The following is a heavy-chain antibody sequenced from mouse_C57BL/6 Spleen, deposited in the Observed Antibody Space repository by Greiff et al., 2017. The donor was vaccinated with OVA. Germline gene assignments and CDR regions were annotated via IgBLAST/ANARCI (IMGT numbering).Heavy chain of an antibody. Sequence: EVQGVESGGGLVKPGGSLKLSCAASGFTFSSYAMSWVRQTPEKRLEWVATISDGGSYTYYPGNVKGRFTISRDNAKNNLYLQMSHLKSEDTAMYYCARNWYFDVWGTGTTVTVSS. J-gene: IGHJ1*03. CDR3: ARNWYFDV. CDR1: GFTFSSYA. V-gene: IGHV5-4*01. CDR2: ISDGGSYT.